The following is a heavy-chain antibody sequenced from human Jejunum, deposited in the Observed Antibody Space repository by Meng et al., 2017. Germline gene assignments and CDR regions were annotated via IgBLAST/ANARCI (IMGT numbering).Heavy chain of an antibody. D-gene: IGHD6-19*01. Sequence: QVQLVEAGGGVVQPGGSLRLSCAASGFTFSSYYMHWVRQAPGKGLEWVAVILYDGSKTYYADAVKGRFTISRDNSKNTLYLQMNSLRPEDTAVYYCAKDGQWPDRLDYWGLGTLVTVSS. J-gene: IGHJ4*02. V-gene: IGHV3-30*18. CDR1: GFTFSSYY. CDR3: AKDGQWPDRLDY. CDR2: ILYDGSKT.